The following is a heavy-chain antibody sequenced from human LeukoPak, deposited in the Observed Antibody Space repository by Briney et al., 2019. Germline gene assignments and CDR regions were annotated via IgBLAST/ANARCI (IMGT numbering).Heavy chain of an antibody. CDR3: ATRRTRYYGSGSYSGYFQH. V-gene: IGHV3-11*01. J-gene: IGHJ1*01. Sequence: PGGSLRLSFAASGFTFSDYYMSWIRQAPGKGLEWVSYISSSGSTIYYADSVKGRFTISRDNAKNSLYLQMNSLRAEDTAVYYCATRRTRYYGSGSYSGYFQHWGQGTLVTVSS. CDR1: GFTFSDYY. D-gene: IGHD3-10*01. CDR2: ISSSGSTI.